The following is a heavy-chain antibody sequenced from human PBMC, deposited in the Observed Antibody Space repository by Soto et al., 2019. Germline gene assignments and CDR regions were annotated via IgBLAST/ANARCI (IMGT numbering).Heavy chain of an antibody. D-gene: IGHD5-18*01. CDR3: ATRDTGRVY. CDR2: SHQSGNT. J-gene: IGHJ4*02. Sequence: QVQLQESGPGLVKPSGTLSLTCAVSGVSIGSHDWWTWVRQPPGKGLEWIGESHQSGNTNYNSSLGSRVTLSLDKPKNHFSLQLSSVPVADTAVYYCATRDTGRVYWGQGPLVTVSS. CDR1: GVSIGSHDW. V-gene: IGHV4-4*02.